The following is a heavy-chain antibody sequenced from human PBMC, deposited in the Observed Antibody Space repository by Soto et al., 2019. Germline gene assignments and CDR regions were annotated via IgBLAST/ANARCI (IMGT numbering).Heavy chain of an antibody. CDR3: ARDCSGGSCYPTPQNWFDP. D-gene: IGHD2-15*01. CDR1: GGSISSYY. CDR2: IYYSGST. V-gene: IGHV4-59*08. J-gene: IGHJ5*02. Sequence: SETLSLTCTVSGGSISSYYWSWIRQPPGKGLEWIGYIYYSGSTNYNPSLKSRVTISVDTSKNQFSLKLSSVTAADTAVYYCARDCSGGSCYPTPQNWFDPWGQGTLVTVSS.